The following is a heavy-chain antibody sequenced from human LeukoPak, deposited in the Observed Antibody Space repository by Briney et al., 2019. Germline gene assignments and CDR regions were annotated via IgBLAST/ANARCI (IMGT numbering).Heavy chain of an antibody. J-gene: IGHJ4*02. Sequence: ASVKVSCKASGYAFTSYDINWVRQATGQGLEWMGWMNPNSGNTGYAQKFQGRVTMTRNSSITTAYMELSSLRSEDTAVYYCARRHGRCSDGSCYYPDYWGQGTLVTVSS. CDR3: ARRHGRCSDGSCYYPDY. D-gene: IGHD2-15*01. CDR1: GYAFTSYD. CDR2: MNPNSGNT. V-gene: IGHV1-8*01.